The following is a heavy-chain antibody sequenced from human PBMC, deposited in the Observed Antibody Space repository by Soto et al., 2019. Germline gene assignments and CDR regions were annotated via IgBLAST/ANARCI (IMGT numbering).Heavy chain of an antibody. D-gene: IGHD6-6*01. CDR2: IYYSGST. CDR3: ARVTIGSSGFDP. CDR1: GGSISSYY. Sequence: SETLSLTCTVSGGSISSYYWSWIRQPPGKGLEWIGYIYYSGSTNYNPSLKSRVTISVDTSKNQFSLKLSSVTAADTAVYYCARVTIGSSGFDPWGQGTLVTVSS. V-gene: IGHV4-59*01. J-gene: IGHJ5*02.